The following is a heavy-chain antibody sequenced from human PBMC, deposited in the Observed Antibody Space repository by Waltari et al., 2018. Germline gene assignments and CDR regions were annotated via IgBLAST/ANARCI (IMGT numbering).Heavy chain of an antibody. V-gene: IGHV1-69*13. Sequence: QVQLVQSGAEVKKPGSSVKVSCKASGGTFSSYAISWVRQAPGQGLEWMGGIIPIFGTANYAHTVQVRVTITADESTSTAYMELSSLRSEDTSVYYCARNSRRGSSVYYYGMDVWGQGTTVTVSS. CDR2: IIPIFGTA. D-gene: IGHD6-25*01. CDR3: ARNSRRGSSVYYYGMDV. CDR1: GGTFSSYA. J-gene: IGHJ6*02.